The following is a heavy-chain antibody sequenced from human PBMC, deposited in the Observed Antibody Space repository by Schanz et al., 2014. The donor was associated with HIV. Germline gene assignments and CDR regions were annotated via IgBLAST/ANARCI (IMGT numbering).Heavy chain of an antibody. CDR3: ARGRRGAVAGSSDY. CDR1: GFTFDNYG. V-gene: IGHV3-30*03. D-gene: IGHD6-19*01. J-gene: IGHJ4*02. Sequence: QLLESGGGVVQPGRSLRLSCAASGFTFDNYGMHWVRQAPGKGLEWVAVISYDGRNKYYADSVKGRFTISRDNTENSLYLQMNSLRAEDTAVYYCARGRRGAVAGSSDYWGQGTLVTVSS. CDR2: ISYDGRNK.